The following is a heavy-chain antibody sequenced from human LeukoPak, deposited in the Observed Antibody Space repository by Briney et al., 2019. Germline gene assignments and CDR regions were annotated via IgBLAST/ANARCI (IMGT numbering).Heavy chain of an antibody. CDR2: TYYRSKWYN. CDR1: GDSVSSNSAA. Sequence: SQTLSLTCAISGDSVSSNSAAWNWIRQSPSRGLEWLGRTYYRSKWYNDYAVSVKSRITINPDTSKNQFSLQLNSVTPEDAAVYYCARVVGAKPAQPFDYWGQGTLVTASS. J-gene: IGHJ4*02. CDR3: ARVVGAKPAQPFDY. V-gene: IGHV6-1*01. D-gene: IGHD1-26*01.